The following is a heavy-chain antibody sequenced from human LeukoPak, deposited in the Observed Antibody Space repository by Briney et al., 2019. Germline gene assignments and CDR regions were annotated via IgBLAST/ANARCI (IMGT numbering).Heavy chain of an antibody. CDR1: GFTFSSYA. D-gene: IGHD3-9*01. CDR2: ISYDGSNK. Sequence: PGRSLRLSCAASGFTFSSYAMHWVRQAPGKRLDRVAVISYDGSNKYYADSVKGRFTISRDNSKNTLYLQMNSLRAEDTAVYYCASPVLDDILTDDAFDIWGQGTMVTVSS. V-gene: IGHV3-30*04. CDR3: ASPVLDDILTDDAFDI. J-gene: IGHJ3*02.